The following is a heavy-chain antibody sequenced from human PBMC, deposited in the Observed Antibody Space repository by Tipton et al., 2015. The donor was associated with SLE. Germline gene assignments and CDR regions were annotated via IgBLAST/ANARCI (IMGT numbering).Heavy chain of an antibody. V-gene: IGHV4-4*07. J-gene: IGHJ4*02. CDR2: IYTSGTT. CDR1: GDSISSYY. CDR3: ATIGDSSGYAPFDH. Sequence: LRLSCTVSGDSISSYYWSWIRQPAGKGLEWIGRIYTSGTTNYNPSLKGRVTVSLDTSKTQFSLKLSSVTAADTAVYYCATIGDSSGYAPFDHWGQGTLVTVSS. D-gene: IGHD3-22*01.